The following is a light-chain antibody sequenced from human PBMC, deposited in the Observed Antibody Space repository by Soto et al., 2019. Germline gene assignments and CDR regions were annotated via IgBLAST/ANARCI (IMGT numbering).Light chain of an antibody. J-gene: IGKJ1*01. Sequence: EIVMTQSPATLSVSPGERATLSCRASQSVSSNLAWYQQKPGQAPRLLIYGASTRATGIPARFSGSGSGTELTLTIRTRQSDDIAGYYCQKYDKWPPWTFGKGTKVEIK. CDR3: QKYDKWPPWT. CDR2: GAS. CDR1: QSVSSN. V-gene: IGKV3-15*01.